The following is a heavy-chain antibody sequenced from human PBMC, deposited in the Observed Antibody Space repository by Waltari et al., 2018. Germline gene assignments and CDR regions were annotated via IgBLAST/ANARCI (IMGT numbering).Heavy chain of an antibody. CDR3: ARYHYYSKDV. CDR2: MDNGDESSI. J-gene: IGHJ6*04. V-gene: IGHV3-74*01. CDR1: GFIFSTYW. D-gene: IGHD3-22*01. Sequence: EVQLVESGGGLVQPGGSLRLSCEASGFIFSTYWMHWVRQAPGKGLVWVSRMDNGDESSISDADSVNGRFTISRDNAKNTLYLQMNSLRDEDTCVYYCARYHYYSKDVWGTGTTVTVSS.